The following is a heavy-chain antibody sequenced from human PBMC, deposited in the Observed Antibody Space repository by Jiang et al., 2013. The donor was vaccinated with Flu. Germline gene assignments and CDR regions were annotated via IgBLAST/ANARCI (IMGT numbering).Heavy chain of an antibody. CDR2: ISASGGST. J-gene: IGHJ4*02. CDR3: AKLTSSGYYYGRLDY. V-gene: IGHV3-23*01. D-gene: IGHD3-22*01. Sequence: SAISASGGSTDYADSVKGRFTVSRDYSKNTLYLQMNSLRGDDTAVYYCAKLTSSGYYYGRLDYWGQGTL.